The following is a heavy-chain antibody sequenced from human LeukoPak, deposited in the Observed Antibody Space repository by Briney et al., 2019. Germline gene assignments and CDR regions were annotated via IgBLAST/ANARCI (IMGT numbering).Heavy chain of an antibody. Sequence: PGGSLRLSCAASGFTFSSYGMHWVRQAPGKGLEWVAVIWYDGSNKYYADSVKGRFTISRDNSKNTLYLQMNSLRAEDTAVYYCAKDSTATVVTPRRDFDYWGQGTLVTVSS. CDR1: GFTFSSYG. D-gene: IGHD4-17*01. CDR2: IWYDGSNK. CDR3: AKDSTATVVTPRRDFDY. V-gene: IGHV3-33*06. J-gene: IGHJ4*02.